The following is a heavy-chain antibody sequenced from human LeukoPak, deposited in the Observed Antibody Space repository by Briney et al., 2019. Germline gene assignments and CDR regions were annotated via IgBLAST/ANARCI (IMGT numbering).Heavy chain of an antibody. CDR1: GFTFSSYA. D-gene: IGHD3-22*01. CDR3: AKRTHSSGYYSARVDV. V-gene: IGHV3-23*01. Sequence: GGSLRLSCAASGFTFSSYAMSWVRQAPGKGLEWVSAVSGSGGSTYYADSVKGRFTISRDNSKNTLYLQMNSLRAEDTAVYYCAKRTHSSGYYSARVDVWGKGTTVTVSS. CDR2: VSGSGGST. J-gene: IGHJ6*04.